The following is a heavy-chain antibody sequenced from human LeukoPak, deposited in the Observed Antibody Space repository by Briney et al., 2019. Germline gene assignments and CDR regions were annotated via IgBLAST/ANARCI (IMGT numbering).Heavy chain of an antibody. J-gene: IGHJ5*02. Sequence: GGSLRLSCVASGFTFSSYGMTWVRQAPGKGLEWVSSISGSGSSTHYADSVQGRFTISRDNSKNTLYLQMNSLRADDTAVYYCAKDTWFGELLNNWFDPWGQGTLVTVSS. CDR3: AKDTWFGELLNNWFDP. V-gene: IGHV3-23*01. CDR1: GFTFSSYG. D-gene: IGHD3-10*01. CDR2: ISGSGSST.